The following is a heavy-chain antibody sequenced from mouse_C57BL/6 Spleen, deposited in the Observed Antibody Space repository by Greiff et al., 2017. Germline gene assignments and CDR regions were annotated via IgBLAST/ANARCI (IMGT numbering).Heavy chain of an antibody. CDR3: ARLDDYARYYFDY. J-gene: IGHJ2*01. D-gene: IGHD2-4*01. CDR1: GYTFTSYD. Sequence: QVQLQQSGPELVKPGASVQLSCKASGYTFTSYDINWVKQRPGQGLEWIGWIYPRDGSTKYNEKFKGKATLTVDTSSSTAYMELHSLTSEDSAVYFCARLDDYARYYFDYWGQGTTLTVSS. CDR2: IYPRDGST. V-gene: IGHV1-85*01.